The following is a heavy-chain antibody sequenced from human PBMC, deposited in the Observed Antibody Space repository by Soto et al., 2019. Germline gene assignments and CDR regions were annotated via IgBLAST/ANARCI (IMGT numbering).Heavy chain of an antibody. CDR2: IYYSGST. CDR1: GGSISSYY. J-gene: IGHJ6*03. Sequence: SETLSLTCTVSGGSISSYYWSWIRQPPGKGLEWIGYIYYSGSTNYNPSLKSRVTISVDTSKNQFSLKLSSVTAADTAVYYCARERYCSSTSCWRTPSDLYYYYMDVWGKGTTVTVSS. CDR3: ARERYCSSTSCWRTPSDLYYYYMDV. D-gene: IGHD2-2*01. V-gene: IGHV4-59*01.